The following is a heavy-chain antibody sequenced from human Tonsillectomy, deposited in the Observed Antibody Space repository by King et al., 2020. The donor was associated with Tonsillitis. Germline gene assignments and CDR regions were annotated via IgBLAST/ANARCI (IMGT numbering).Heavy chain of an antibody. V-gene: IGHV3-21*01. CDR3: ARERDMVATGWFDP. D-gene: IGHD5-12*01. CDR1: GFTFSSYS. J-gene: IGHJ5*02. CDR2: ISSSSSYI. Sequence: VQLVESGGGLVKPGGSLRLSCAASGFTFSSYSMNWVRQAPGKGLEWVSSISSSSSYIYYADSVKGRFTISRDNAKNPLYLQMNSLRAEDTAVYYCARERDMVATGWFDPWGQGTLVTVSS.